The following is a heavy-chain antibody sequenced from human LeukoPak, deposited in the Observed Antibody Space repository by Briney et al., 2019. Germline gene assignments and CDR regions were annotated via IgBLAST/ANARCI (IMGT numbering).Heavy chain of an antibody. Sequence: PSQTLSLTCTVSGASFSSGDQYWNWIRQRPGEGLEWIGSIHPSGTLYNNPSLESRVTISIDTSKNQFSLNLNSVTAADTAVYYCARDDVAVWFDPWGQGTLVTVSS. CDR3: ARDDVAVWFDP. CDR2: IHPSGTL. D-gene: IGHD2-21*01. V-gene: IGHV4-31*03. J-gene: IGHJ5*02. CDR1: GASFSSGDQY.